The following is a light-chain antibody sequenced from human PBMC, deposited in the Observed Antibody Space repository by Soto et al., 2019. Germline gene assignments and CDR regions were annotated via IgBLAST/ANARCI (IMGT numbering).Light chain of an antibody. J-gene: IGLJ1*01. CDR3: CSYAGSPYV. CDR1: GSDVGAYNY. Sequence: QSVLTQPRSVSGSPGQPVTISCTGTGSDVGAYNYVSWYQQHPGKAPKFMIYDVSKRPSGVPDRFSGSKSGNTASLTITGLQAEDEAEYYCCSYAGSPYVFGTGTKVTVL. CDR2: DVS. V-gene: IGLV2-11*01.